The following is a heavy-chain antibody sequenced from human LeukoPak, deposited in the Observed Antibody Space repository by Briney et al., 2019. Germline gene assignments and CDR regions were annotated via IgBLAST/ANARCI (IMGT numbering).Heavy chain of an antibody. Sequence: SETLSLTCTVSGGSISSSSYYWGWIRQPPGKGLEWIGSVYYSGTTYYNPSLKSRVTISVDTSKNQFSLKLSSVTAADTAVYYCARDRGAVADWNFFDYWGQGTLVTVSS. D-gene: IGHD6-19*01. J-gene: IGHJ4*02. CDR1: GGSISSSSYY. CDR3: ARDRGAVADWNFFDY. V-gene: IGHV4-39*07. CDR2: VYYSGTT.